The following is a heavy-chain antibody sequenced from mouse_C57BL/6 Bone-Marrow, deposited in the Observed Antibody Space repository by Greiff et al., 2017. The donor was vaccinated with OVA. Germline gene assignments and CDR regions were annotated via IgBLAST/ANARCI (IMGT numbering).Heavy chain of an antibody. CDR1: GYSITSGYY. D-gene: IGHD1-1*01. CDR2: ISYDGSN. CDR3: ARDGHYYGSAY. J-gene: IGHJ3*01. V-gene: IGHV3-6*01. Sequence: VQLKESGPGLVKPSQSLSLTCSVTGYSITSGYYWNWIRQFPGNKLEWMGYISYDGSNNYNPSLKNRISITRDTSKNQFFLKLNSVTTEDTATYYCARDGHYYGSAYWGQGTLVTVSA.